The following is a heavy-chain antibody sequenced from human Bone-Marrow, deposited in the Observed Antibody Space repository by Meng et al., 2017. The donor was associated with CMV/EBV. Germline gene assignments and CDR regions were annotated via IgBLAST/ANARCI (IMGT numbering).Heavy chain of an antibody. D-gene: IGHD7-27*01. CDR2: INPNSGGT. V-gene: IGHV1-2*02. CDR1: GYTFTGYY. Sequence: GYTFTGYYMHWVRQAPGQGLEWMGWINPNSGGTNYAQKFQGRVTMTRDTSISTAYMELSRLRSDDTAVYYCARGGSNWGPQGDAFDIWGQGTMVTVSS. CDR3: ARGGSNWGPQGDAFDI. J-gene: IGHJ3*02.